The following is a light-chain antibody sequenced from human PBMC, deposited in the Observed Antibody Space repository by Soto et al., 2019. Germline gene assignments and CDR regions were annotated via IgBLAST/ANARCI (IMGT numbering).Light chain of an antibody. J-gene: IGKJ5*01. CDR2: AAS. CDR1: QGISSY. V-gene: IGKV1-9*01. Sequence: DIQLTQSPSFLSASVGDRVTITCRASQGISSYLAWYQQKPGKAPELLMYAASTLQRGVPSRFSGSGSGTEFTLAISSLQPEDFATYYCQQFNDYPITFGQGTRLEIK. CDR3: QQFNDYPIT.